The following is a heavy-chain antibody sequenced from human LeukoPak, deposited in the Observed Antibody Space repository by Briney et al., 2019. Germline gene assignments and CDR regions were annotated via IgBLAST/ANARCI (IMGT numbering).Heavy chain of an antibody. Sequence: PGGSLGLSCAASGFTFSSYSMNWIRQPPGKGLEWIGSVSYSGSTYYNPSLKSRVTISADTSKNQFSLKLSSVSAADTAVYYCARHQRFYGLNPPDNWGQGTLVTVSS. D-gene: IGHD2/OR15-2a*01. V-gene: IGHV4-39*01. J-gene: IGHJ4*02. CDR1: GFTFSSYS. CDR3: ARHQRFYGLNPPDN. CDR2: VSYSGST.